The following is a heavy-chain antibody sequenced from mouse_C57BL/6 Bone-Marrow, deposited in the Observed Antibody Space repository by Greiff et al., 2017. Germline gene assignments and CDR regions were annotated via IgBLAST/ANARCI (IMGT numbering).Heavy chain of an antibody. J-gene: IGHJ4*01. CDR2: INPGSGGT. CDR1: GYAFTNYL. D-gene: IGHD2-4*01. V-gene: IGHV1-54*01. Sequence: QVQLQQSGAELVRPGTSVKVSCKASGYAFTNYLIEWVKQRPGQGLEWIGVINPGSGGTNYNEKFKGKATLTANKTSSTAYMQLSSLTSEDSAVYFWAREVYYDYDDDAMDYWGQGTSVTVSS. CDR3: AREVYYDYDDDAMDY.